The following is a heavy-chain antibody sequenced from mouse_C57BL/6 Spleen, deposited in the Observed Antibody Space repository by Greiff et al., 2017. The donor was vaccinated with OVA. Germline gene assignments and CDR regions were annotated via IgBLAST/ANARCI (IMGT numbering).Heavy chain of an antibody. CDR1: GYTFTSYW. V-gene: IGHV1-74*01. Sequence: QVQLQQPGAELVKPGASVKVSCKASGYTFTSYWMHWVKQRPGQGLEWIGRIHPSDSDTNYNQKFKGKATLTVDKSSSTAYMQLRSRTSEDCAVYYCAIEEGYYGSSPYFDYWGQGTTLTVSS. CDR3: AIEEGYYGSSPYFDY. CDR2: IHPSDSDT. D-gene: IGHD1-1*01. J-gene: IGHJ2*01.